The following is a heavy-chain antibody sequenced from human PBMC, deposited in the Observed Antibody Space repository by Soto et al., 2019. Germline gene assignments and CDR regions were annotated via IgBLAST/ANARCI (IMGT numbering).Heavy chain of an antibody. V-gene: IGHV4-31*03. CDR2: IFYSVPT. J-gene: IGHJ4*02. D-gene: IGHD3-16*01. CDR3: ARDSVMRTFGGASEEWGIDS. Sequence: QVQLQESGPRLVKPSQTLSLTCTVSGDSITSGVHYWSWIRQLPGKGLEWIGYIFYSVPTYYNPSLKSRVTISVDSSKNQLSLKLSSVTAADTAVYYCARDSVMRTFGGASEEWGIDSWGKGHLVTVSS. CDR1: GDSITSGVHY.